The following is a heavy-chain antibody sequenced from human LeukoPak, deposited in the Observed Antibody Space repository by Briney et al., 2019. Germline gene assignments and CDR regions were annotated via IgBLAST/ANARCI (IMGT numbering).Heavy chain of an antibody. CDR2: IRDDGSNK. J-gene: IGHJ4*02. Sequence: SGGSLRLSCVASGFTFSSYGMHWVRQAPGKGLEWVAFIRDDGSNKYYADSVKGRFTISRDKSKNTLYLQMNSLRAEDTAVYYCAKDGVGGDGYFDYWGQGTLVTVSS. CDR1: GFTFSSYG. V-gene: IGHV3-30*02. D-gene: IGHD3-16*01. CDR3: AKDGVGGDGYFDY.